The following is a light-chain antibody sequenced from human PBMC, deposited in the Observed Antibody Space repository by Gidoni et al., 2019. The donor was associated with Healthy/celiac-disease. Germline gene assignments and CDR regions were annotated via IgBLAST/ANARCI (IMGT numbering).Light chain of an antibody. CDR3: NSRDSSGNHWV. J-gene: IGLJ3*02. CDR2: DKN. Sequence: QKPGQAPVLVIYDKNNRPSGIPDRFSGSSSGNTASLTITWAQAEDEADYYCNSRDSSGNHWVFGGGTKLTVL. V-gene: IGLV3-19*01.